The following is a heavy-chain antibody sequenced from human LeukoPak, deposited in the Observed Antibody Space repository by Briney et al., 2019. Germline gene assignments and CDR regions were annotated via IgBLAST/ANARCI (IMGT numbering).Heavy chain of an antibody. D-gene: IGHD5-12*01. CDR3: AREHSGYDCPFDY. Sequence: GSLGLSCAASGFTFSSYSMNWVRPAPGKGLEWVSYISSSSSTIYYADSVKGRFTISRDNAKNSLYLQMNSLRDEDTAVYYCAREHSGYDCPFDYWGQGTLVTVSS. J-gene: IGHJ4*02. CDR1: GFTFSSYS. CDR2: ISSSSSTI. V-gene: IGHV3-48*02.